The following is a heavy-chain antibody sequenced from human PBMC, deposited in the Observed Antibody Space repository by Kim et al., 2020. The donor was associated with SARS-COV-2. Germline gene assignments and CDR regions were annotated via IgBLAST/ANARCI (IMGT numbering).Heavy chain of an antibody. V-gene: IGHV3-74*01. CDR1: GFTFSSYW. J-gene: IGHJ4*02. CDR3: ARRAYSSGWWYFDY. Sequence: GGSLRLFCAASGFTFSSYWMHWVRQAPGKGLVWVSRINSDGSTTNHADSVKGRFTISRDNAKNTLYLQMNSLRAEDTAVYYCARRAYSSGWWYFDYWGQGTLVTVSS. CDR2: INSDGSTT. D-gene: IGHD6-19*01.